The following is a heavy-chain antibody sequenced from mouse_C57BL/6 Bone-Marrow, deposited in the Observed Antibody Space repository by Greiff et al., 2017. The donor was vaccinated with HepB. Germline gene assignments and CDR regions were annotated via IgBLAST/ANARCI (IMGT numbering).Heavy chain of an antibody. V-gene: IGHV1-7*01. J-gene: IGHJ2*01. D-gene: IGHD2-5*01. CDR3: ARREYSNLYYCDY. CDR1: GYTFTSYW. CDR2: INPSSGYT. Sequence: VQLQQSGAELAKPGASVKLSCKASGYTFTSYWMHWVKQRPGQGLEWIGYINPSSGYTKYNQKFKDKATLTADKSSSTAYMQLSSRTYEDSAVYYSARREYSNLYYCDYWGEGTTLTVSS.